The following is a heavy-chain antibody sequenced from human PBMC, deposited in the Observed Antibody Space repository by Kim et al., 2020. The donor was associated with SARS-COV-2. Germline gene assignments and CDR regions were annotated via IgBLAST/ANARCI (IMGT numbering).Heavy chain of an antibody. CDR2: ISYDGSNK. V-gene: IGHV3-30*04. CDR3: AREGLYADYGGGFDY. D-gene: IGHD4-17*01. J-gene: IGHJ4*01. Sequence: GGSLRLSCAASGFTFSSYAMHWVRQAPGKGLEWVAVISYDGSNKYYTDSVKGRFTISRDNSKNTLYLQMNSLRTEDTAVDYCAREGLYADYGGGFDYWG. CDR1: GFTFSSYA.